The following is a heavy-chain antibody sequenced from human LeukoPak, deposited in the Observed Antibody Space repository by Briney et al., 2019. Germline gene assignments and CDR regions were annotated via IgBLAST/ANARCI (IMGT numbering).Heavy chain of an antibody. CDR2: IRSRDGTV. Sequence: GGSLRLSCVASGFTFSYYSMNWARQAPGKGLEWISYIRSRDGTVSYADSVKGRFTISRDNSKNTLYLQMSSLRAEDTAVYYCAKFLAVIAARDSLYFQHWGQGTLVTVSS. D-gene: IGHD6-6*01. J-gene: IGHJ1*01. V-gene: IGHV3-23*01. CDR1: GFTFSYYS. CDR3: AKFLAVIAARDSLYFQH.